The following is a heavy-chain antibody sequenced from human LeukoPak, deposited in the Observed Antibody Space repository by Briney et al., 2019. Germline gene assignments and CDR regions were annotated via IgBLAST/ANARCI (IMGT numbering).Heavy chain of an antibody. CDR2: IRGGGGSA. D-gene: IGHD4-17*01. CDR1: GFTFSAYA. CDR3: ARDPNGDYIGAFDM. J-gene: IGHJ3*02. Sequence: GGSLRLSCTASGFTFSAYAMMWVRQAPGKGPEWVSAIRGGGGSAFYADSVKGRFTISRDNSKYTLFFQMNSLRAEDTAVYYRARDPNGDYIGAFDMWGPGTMVTVSS. V-gene: IGHV3-23*01.